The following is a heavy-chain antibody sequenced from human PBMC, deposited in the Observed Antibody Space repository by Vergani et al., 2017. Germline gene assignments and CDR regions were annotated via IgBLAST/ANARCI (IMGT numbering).Heavy chain of an antibody. D-gene: IGHD3-22*01. V-gene: IGHV1-69*01. Sequence: QVQLVQSGAEVKKPGSSVKVSCKASGGTFSSYAISWVRQAPGQGLEWMGGIIPIFGTANYAQKFQGRVTITADESTSTAYMELSSLSSEDTAVYYCARALDYYDSSGPNDAFDIWGEGTMVTVSS. CDR3: ARALDYYDSSGPNDAFDI. CDR1: GGTFSSYA. J-gene: IGHJ3*02. CDR2: IIPIFGTA.